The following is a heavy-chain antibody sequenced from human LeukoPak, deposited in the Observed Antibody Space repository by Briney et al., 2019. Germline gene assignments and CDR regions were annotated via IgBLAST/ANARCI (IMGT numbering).Heavy chain of an antibody. D-gene: IGHD3-22*01. CDR1: GGSISSSSYY. CDR2: IYYSGST. Sequence: PSETLSLTYTVSGGSISSSSYYWGWIRQPPGKGLEWIGSIYYSGSTYYNPSLKSRVTISVDTSKNQFSLKLSSVTAADTAVYYCARIVVPLGWFDPWGQGTLVTVSS. V-gene: IGHV4-39*01. J-gene: IGHJ5*02. CDR3: ARIVVPLGWFDP.